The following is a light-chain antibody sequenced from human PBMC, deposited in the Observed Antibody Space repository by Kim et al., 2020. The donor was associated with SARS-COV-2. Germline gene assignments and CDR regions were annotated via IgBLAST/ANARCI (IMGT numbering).Light chain of an antibody. CDR3: QTWGTGIHWV. Sequence: VKLTCTLSSGHSSYAIAWHQQQPEKGPRYLMKLNSDGSHSKGDGIPDRFSGSSSGAERYLTISSPQSEDEADYYCQTWGTGIHWVFGGGTKLTVL. CDR2: LNSDGSH. J-gene: IGLJ3*02. CDR1: SGHSSYA. V-gene: IGLV4-69*01.